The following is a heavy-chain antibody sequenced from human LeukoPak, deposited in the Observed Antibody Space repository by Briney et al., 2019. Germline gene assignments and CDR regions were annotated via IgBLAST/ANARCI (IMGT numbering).Heavy chain of an antibody. Sequence: GGSLRLSCAASGFIFSSYAMSWVRQAPEERVEWVSALSGSGDRTYYADSVKGRFTMSRDNSKNTLYLQMNTLRAGDTAIYYCAKDIVVLPAATALCDYCGQGAL. V-gene: IGHV3-23*01. CDR3: AKDIVVLPAATALCDY. D-gene: IGHD2-2*01. CDR2: LSGSGDRT. J-gene: IGHJ4*02. CDR1: GFIFSSYA.